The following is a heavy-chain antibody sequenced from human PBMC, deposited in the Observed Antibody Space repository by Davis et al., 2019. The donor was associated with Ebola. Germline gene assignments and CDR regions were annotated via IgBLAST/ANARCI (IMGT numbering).Heavy chain of an antibody. Sequence: ASVPVSCKASGYTLTGHYMHWVRQAPGQGLEWLGWINPNSGGTNYAQKFQGRVTMTRDTSISTAYMELSRLRSDDTAVYYCARDLAYYYDSSGLGHGMDVWGQGTTVTVSS. CDR3: ARDLAYYYDSSGLGHGMDV. J-gene: IGHJ6*02. CDR1: GYTLTGHY. CDR2: INPNSGGT. D-gene: IGHD3-22*01. V-gene: IGHV1-2*02.